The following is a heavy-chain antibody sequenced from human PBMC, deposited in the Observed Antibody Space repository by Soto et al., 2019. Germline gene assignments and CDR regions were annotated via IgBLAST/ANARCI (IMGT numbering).Heavy chain of an antibody. Sequence: GGSLRLSCAASGFTFSSYSMNWVRQAPGKGLEWVSSISSSSSYIYYADSVKGRFTISRDNAKNSLYLQMNSLRAEDTAVYYCARDPLTFVAATQQNWLDPWGQGTLVTVSS. D-gene: IGHD2-15*01. V-gene: IGHV3-21*01. CDR1: GFTFSSYS. CDR2: ISSSSSYI. CDR3: ARDPLTFVAATQQNWLDP. J-gene: IGHJ5*02.